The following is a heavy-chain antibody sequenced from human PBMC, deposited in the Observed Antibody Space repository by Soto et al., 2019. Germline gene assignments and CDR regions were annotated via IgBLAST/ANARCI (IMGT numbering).Heavy chain of an antibody. D-gene: IGHD3-22*01. CDR1: GFTFSSYA. CDR2: ISGSGGST. J-gene: IGHJ4*02. V-gene: IGHV3-23*01. CDR3: AKMGDSSGYDYFDS. Sequence: EVQVLESGGGLVQPGGSLRLSCAASGFTFSSYAMGWVRQAPGKGLEWVSAISGSGGSTYYPDSVKGRFTISRDNSKSTLYLQMNSLRAEDTAVYFCAKMGDSSGYDYFDSWGQGTLVTVSS.